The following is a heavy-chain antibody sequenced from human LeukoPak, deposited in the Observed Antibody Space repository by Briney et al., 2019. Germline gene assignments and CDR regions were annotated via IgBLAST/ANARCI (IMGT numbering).Heavy chain of an antibody. CDR1: GFTFSSYA. V-gene: IGHV3-30-3*02. CDR2: ISYDGSNK. Sequence: GGSLRLSCAASGFTFSSYAMPGVRQAPGKGLEWVAVISYDGSNKYYADSVKGRFTISRDNSKNTLYLQMNSLRAEDTAVYYCAKRMGGANFDYWGQGTLVTVSS. CDR3: AKRMGGANFDY. J-gene: IGHJ4*02. D-gene: IGHD1-26*01.